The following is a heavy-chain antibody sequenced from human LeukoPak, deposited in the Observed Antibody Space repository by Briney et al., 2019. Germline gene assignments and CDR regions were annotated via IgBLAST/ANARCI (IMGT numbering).Heavy chain of an antibody. D-gene: IGHD6-13*01. CDR1: GFTFSSYW. Sequence: GGSLRLSCAASGFTFSSYWMSWVRQAPGKGLEWVANIKQDGSEKYYVDSVKGRFTISRDNAKNSLYLQMNSLRAEDTAVYYCARLGYGSSWGYFDYWGQGTLVTVSS. V-gene: IGHV3-7*01. CDR2: IKQDGSEK. J-gene: IGHJ4*02. CDR3: ARLGYGSSWGYFDY.